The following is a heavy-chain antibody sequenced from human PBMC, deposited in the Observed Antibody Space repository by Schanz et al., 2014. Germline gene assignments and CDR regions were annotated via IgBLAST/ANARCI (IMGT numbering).Heavy chain of an antibody. D-gene: IGHD3-10*01. V-gene: IGHV3-NL1*01. CDR2: ISGSGGST. CDR3: ARDFDDRRGYGSGYCLGDCMDV. Sequence: QVQLVESGGGVVQFGRSLRLSCVASGFTFSSYGMHWVRQAPGKGLEWVSAISGSGGSTYYADSVKGRFTISRDYSKNTLYLQMSSLRAEDTAIYYCARDFDDRRGYGSGYCLGDCMDVWGQGTTVTVSS. CDR1: GFTFSSYG. J-gene: IGHJ6*02.